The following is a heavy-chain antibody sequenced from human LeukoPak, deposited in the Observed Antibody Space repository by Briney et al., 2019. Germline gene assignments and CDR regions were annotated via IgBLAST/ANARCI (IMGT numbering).Heavy chain of an antibody. CDR2: INHSGST. Sequence: NPSETLSLTCAVYGGSFSGYYWSWIRQPPGKGLEWIGEINHSGSTNYNPSLKSRVTISVDTSKNQFSLKLSSVTAADTAVYYCARGYYCSSTSCYSYRFDPWGQGTLVTVSS. J-gene: IGHJ5*02. D-gene: IGHD2-2*02. CDR1: GGSFSGYY. CDR3: ARGYYCSSTSCYSYRFDP. V-gene: IGHV4-34*01.